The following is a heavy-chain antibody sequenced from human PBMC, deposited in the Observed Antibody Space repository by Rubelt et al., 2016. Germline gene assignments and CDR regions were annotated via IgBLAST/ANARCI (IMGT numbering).Heavy chain of an antibody. J-gene: IGHJ6*02. Sequence: VTGEGLEWVSAISGSGGSTYYADSVKGRFTISRDNAKNSLYLQMNSLRAEDTAVYYCARVSLVRGVPYGMDVWGQGTTVTVSS. V-gene: IGHV3-21*01. D-gene: IGHD3-10*01. CDR2: ISGSGGST. CDR3: ARVSLVRGVPYGMDV.